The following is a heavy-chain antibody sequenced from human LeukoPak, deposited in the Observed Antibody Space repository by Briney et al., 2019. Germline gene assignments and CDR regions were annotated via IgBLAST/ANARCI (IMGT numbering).Heavy chain of an antibody. CDR3: ARGSEGNWNLFAY. CDR2: IYPGDSDT. Sequence: GESLKISCKGSGYSFTTYWIGWVRQMPGKGLEWMGIIYPGDSDTRYSPSFQGQVTISADKSINTAYLQWSSLKASDTAMYYCARGSEGNWNLFAYWGQGTLVTVSS. J-gene: IGHJ4*02. CDR1: GYSFTTYW. V-gene: IGHV5-51*01. D-gene: IGHD1-20*01.